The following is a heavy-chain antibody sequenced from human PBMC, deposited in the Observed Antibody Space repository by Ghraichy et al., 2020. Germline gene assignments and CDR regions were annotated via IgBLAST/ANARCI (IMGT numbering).Heavy chain of an antibody. CDR2: ISSGSGTI. CDR1: GYTFSSHT. D-gene: IGHD6-13*01. Sequence: GGSLRLSCAVSGYTFSSHTMNWVRQAPGKGLEWVAYISSGSGTIYYADSVKGRFTISRDNDENSLYLQMTSLRDEDTAVYYCLREYSSRVRFDYWGQGTLVTVSS. V-gene: IGHV3-48*02. J-gene: IGHJ4*02. CDR3: LREYSSRVRFDY.